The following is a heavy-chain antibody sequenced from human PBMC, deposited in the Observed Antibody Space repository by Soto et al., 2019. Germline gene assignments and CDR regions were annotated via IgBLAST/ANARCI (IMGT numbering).Heavy chain of an antibody. CDR2: ISAYNGNT. D-gene: IGHD6-6*01. Sequence: ASVKVSCKASGYTFTSYGISWVRQAPGQRLEWMGWISAYNGNTNYAQKLQGRVTMTTDTSTSTAYMELRSLRSDDTAVYYCAVYSSSSIYWYFDLWGRGTLVTVSS. CDR3: AVYSSSSIYWYFDL. CDR1: GYTFTSYG. V-gene: IGHV1-18*01. J-gene: IGHJ2*01.